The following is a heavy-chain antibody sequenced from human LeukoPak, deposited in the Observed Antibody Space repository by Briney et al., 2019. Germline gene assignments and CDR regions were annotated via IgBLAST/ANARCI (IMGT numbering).Heavy chain of an antibody. CDR3: ARHLGTYSDH. CDR1: GFTFSNSW. CDR2: INYDGSDK. V-gene: IGHV3-7*02. D-gene: IGHD7-27*01. J-gene: IGHJ4*02. Sequence: QPGGSLRLSCAASGFTFSNSWMSWARQAPGKGLEWVANINYDGSDKYYVDSVKGRFTISRDNSNNSLYLQMNSLRAEDTAVYYCARHLGTYSDHWGQGTLVTVSS.